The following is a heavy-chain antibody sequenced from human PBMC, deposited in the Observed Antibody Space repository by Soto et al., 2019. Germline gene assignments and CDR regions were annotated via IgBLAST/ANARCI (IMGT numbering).Heavy chain of an antibody. J-gene: IGHJ4*02. CDR1: GCSISSGDYY. D-gene: IGHD3-3*01. CDR2: IYYSGST. V-gene: IGHV4-30-4*01. Sequence: SETLSLTCTFSGCSISSGDYYWSWIRQPPGKGLEWIGYIYYSGSTYYNPSLKSRVTISVDTSKNQFSLKLSSVTAADTAVYYCARALDFWSGYSGVYFDYWGQGTLVTVSS. CDR3: ARALDFWSGYSGVYFDY.